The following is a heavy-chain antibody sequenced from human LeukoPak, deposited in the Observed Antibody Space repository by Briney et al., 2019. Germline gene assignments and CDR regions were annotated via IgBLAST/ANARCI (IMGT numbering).Heavy chain of an antibody. CDR3: ARERITMVRGGRYYYMDV. CDR1: GYTFTSYD. Sequence: ASVKVSCKASGYTFTSYDINWVRQATGQGLEWMGWMNPNRGNTGYAQKFQGRVTMTRNTSISTAYMELSSLRSEDTAVYYCARERITMVRGGRYYYMDVWGKGTTVTVSS. J-gene: IGHJ6*03. V-gene: IGHV1-8*01. D-gene: IGHD3-10*01. CDR2: MNPNRGNT.